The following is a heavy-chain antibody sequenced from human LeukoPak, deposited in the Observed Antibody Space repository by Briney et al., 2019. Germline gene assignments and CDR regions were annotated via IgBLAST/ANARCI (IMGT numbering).Heavy chain of an antibody. CDR1: GYTFTSYG. CDR3: ARVRDDYGEEYYYMDV. J-gene: IGHJ6*03. CDR2: ISAYNGNT. D-gene: IGHD4-17*01. Sequence: AAVKVSCNASGYTFTSYGISWVRQAPGQGLEWMGWISAYNGNTNYAQKLQGRGTMTTDTSTSTAYMELKSRRSDDTAVYYCARVRDDYGEEYYYMDVWGKGTTVTVSS. V-gene: IGHV1-18*01.